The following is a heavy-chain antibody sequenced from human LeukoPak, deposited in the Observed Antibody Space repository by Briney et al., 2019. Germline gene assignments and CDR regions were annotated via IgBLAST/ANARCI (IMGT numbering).Heavy chain of an antibody. D-gene: IGHD3-10*01. Sequence: GESLKISCKGYGYSFTSYWIGWVRQMPGKGLEWMGIIYPGDSDTRYSPSFQGQVTISADKSISTAYLQWSSLKASDTAMYYCARSEPYYYGSASYYYYMDVWGKGTTVTVSS. V-gene: IGHV5-51*01. J-gene: IGHJ6*03. CDR2: IYPGDSDT. CDR3: ARSEPYYYGSASYYYYMDV. CDR1: GYSFTSYW.